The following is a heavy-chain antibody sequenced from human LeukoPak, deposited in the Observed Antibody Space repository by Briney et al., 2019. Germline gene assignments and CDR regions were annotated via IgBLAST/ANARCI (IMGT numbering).Heavy chain of an antibody. J-gene: IGHJ4*02. D-gene: IGHD2-15*01. V-gene: IGHV4-34*01. CDR1: GGSFSGYY. CDR2: INHSGST. CDR3: ASRPRYCSGGSCRGRYFDY. Sequence: SETLSLTCAVCGGSFSGYYWSWIRQPPGKGLEWIGEINHSGSTNYNPSLKSRVTISVDTSKNQFSLKLSSVTAADTAVYYCASRPRYCSGGSCRGRYFDYWGQGTLVTVSS.